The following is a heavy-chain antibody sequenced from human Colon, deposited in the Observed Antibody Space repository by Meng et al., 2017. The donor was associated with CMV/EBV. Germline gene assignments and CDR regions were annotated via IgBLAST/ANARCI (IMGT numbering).Heavy chain of an antibody. Sequence: GGSLRLSCAASGFTFSSYAMHWVRQPPGKGTEWVPFISFNGRNKTYEDPVRGRFTISRDNSKDTLYLQMDSFRAEDTAVYYCTRDIGYCSSTSCRKINWFDPWGQGTPVTVSS. V-gene: IGHV3-30*04. CDR1: GFTFSSYA. D-gene: IGHD2-2*01. CDR3: TRDIGYCSSTSCRKINWFDP. CDR2: ISFNGRNK. J-gene: IGHJ5*02.